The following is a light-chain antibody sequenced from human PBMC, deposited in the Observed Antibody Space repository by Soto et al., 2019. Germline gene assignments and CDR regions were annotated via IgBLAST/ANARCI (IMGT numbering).Light chain of an antibody. CDR3: QQSYSTLT. J-gene: IGKJ4*01. Sequence: DLQMTQSPSALSASVGDRVTITCRASQSISTYLNWYQQKPGKAPKLLIFDASTLQSGVPSKFNGSGSGRDFTLTISSLQPEDFATYYCQQSYSTLTFGGGTKVEI. CDR2: DAS. V-gene: IGKV1-39*01. CDR1: QSISTY.